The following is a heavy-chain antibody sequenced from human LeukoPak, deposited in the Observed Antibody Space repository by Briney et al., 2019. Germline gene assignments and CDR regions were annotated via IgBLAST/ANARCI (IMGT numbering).Heavy chain of an antibody. CDR2: IYYSGST. CDR1: GGSISSGSHY. CDR3: ARGYYDSSGYYYGATQIPCLDY. V-gene: IGHV4-61*01. D-gene: IGHD3-22*01. Sequence: PSETLSLTCTVSGGSISSGSHYWSWIRQPPGKGLEWIGYIYYSGSTNYNPSLKSRVTISVDTSKNQFSLKLSSVTAADTAVYYCARGYYDSSGYYYGATQIPCLDYWGQGTLVTVSS. J-gene: IGHJ4*02.